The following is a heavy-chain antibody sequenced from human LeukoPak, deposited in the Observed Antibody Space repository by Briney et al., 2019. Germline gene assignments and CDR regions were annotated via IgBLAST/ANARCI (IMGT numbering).Heavy chain of an antibody. CDR2: INHSGST. CDR3: AREKERYSDY. J-gene: IGHJ4*02. Sequence: SETLSLTCAVYGGSFSGYYWSWIRQPPGKGLEWIGEINHSGSTNYNPSLKSRATISVDTSKNQFSLKLSSVTAADTAVYYCAREKERYSDYWGQGTLVTVSS. D-gene: IGHD5-18*01. V-gene: IGHV4-34*01. CDR1: GGSFSGYY.